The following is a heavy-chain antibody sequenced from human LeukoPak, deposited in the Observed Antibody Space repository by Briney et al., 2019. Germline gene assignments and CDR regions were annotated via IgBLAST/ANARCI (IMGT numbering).Heavy chain of an antibody. CDR1: GFTFSSYS. CDR3: ARDAYCSGGSCYYFDY. CDR2: ISSSSSYI. D-gene: IGHD2-15*01. J-gene: IGHJ4*02. V-gene: IGHV3-21*01. Sequence: GGSLRLSCAASGFTFSSYSMNWVRQAPGKGLEWVSSISSSSSYIYYADSVKGRFTISRDNAKNSLYLQMNSLRAEDTAVYYCARDAYCSGGSCYYFDYWGQGTLVTVSS.